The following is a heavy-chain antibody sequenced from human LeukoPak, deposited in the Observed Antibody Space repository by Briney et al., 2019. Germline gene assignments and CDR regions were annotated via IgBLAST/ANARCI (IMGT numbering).Heavy chain of an antibody. Sequence: TGGSLRLSCEVSGFIFSRYGVHWVRQAPGKGLEWVAVIWFNGDNQYYADSVKGRFTISRDNSMNTLFLQMNSLKAEDTAVYFCARGGPGYCDVDNCYKGFDHWGQGTLVIVSS. CDR1: GFIFSRYG. CDR3: ARGGPGYCDVDNCYKGFDH. J-gene: IGHJ4*02. D-gene: IGHD2-15*01. CDR2: IWFNGDNQ. V-gene: IGHV3-33*01.